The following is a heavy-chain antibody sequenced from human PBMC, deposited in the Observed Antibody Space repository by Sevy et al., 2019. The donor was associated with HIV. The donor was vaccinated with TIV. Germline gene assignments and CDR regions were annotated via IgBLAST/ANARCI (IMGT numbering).Heavy chain of an antibody. CDR2: IIPNFATS. D-gene: IGHD3-22*01. Sequence: ASVKVSCKASGGTFTSYAISWVRQAPGQGLEWMGGIIPNFATSNDAQKFQGRVSITADESTTTAYMELSSLRSEDTAVYYCARGQYYYDSSGYYRYYYYTMDVWCQGTTVTVSS. V-gene: IGHV1-69*13. CDR1: GGTFTSYA. CDR3: ARGQYYYDSSGYYRYYYYTMDV. J-gene: IGHJ6*02.